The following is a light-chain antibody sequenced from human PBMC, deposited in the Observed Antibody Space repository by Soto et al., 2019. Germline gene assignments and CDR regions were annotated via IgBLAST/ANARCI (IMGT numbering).Light chain of an antibody. CDR2: DVT. CDR3: SSYTSSSVV. J-gene: IGLJ2*01. Sequence: QSVLTQPASVSGSPGQSITISCTGTSSDVGGYNYVSWYQQHPGKAPKLMISDVTNRPSGVSNRFSGSKSGNTASLTISGLQAEDEADYYCSSYTSSSVVFGGGTKVTVL. V-gene: IGLV2-14*01. CDR1: SSDVGGYNY.